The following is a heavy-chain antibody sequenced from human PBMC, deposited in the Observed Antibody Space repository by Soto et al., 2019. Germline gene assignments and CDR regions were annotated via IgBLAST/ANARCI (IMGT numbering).Heavy chain of an antibody. CDR3: ARGTNFDWLIPRDYYLDY. D-gene: IGHD3-9*01. V-gene: IGHV3-11*01. J-gene: IGHJ4*02. Sequence: QVQLVESGGGLVKPGGSLRLSCAASEFTFSDYYMTWIRQAPGKGLEWVSYISSSGRTINYADSVKGRFTISRDNAKNSLYLQMNSLRAEDTAVYYCARGTNFDWLIPRDYYLDYCCQGTLVAVSS. CDR1: EFTFSDYY. CDR2: ISSSGRTI.